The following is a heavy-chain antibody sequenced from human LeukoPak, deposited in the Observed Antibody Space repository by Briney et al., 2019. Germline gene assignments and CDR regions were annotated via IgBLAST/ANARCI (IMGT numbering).Heavy chain of an antibody. D-gene: IGHD3-22*01. J-gene: IGHJ4*02. Sequence: SETLSLTCTVSGGSISTSNYYWGWIRQPAGKGLEWIGRIYTSGSTNYNPSLKSRVTMSVDTSKNQFSLKLSSVTAADTAVYYCARDRGGKITMIPPYFDYWGQGTLVTVSS. CDR3: ARDRGGKITMIPPYFDY. V-gene: IGHV4-61*02. CDR1: GGSISTSNYY. CDR2: IYTSGST.